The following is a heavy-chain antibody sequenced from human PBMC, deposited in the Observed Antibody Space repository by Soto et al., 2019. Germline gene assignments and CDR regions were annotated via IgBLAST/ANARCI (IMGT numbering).Heavy chain of an antibody. CDR1: GCNFSSYS. CDR2: ISSSSSYI. Sequence: GGSLRLSCAGSGCNFSSYSMNWVRQAPGKGLEWVSSISSSSSYIYYADSVTGRFTISRNNAKNSLYLQTNSLTAEDTAVYYCARDSFGPLRSAFDIWGQGTIVPVSS. CDR3: ARDSFGPLRSAFDI. V-gene: IGHV3-21*01. J-gene: IGHJ3*02. D-gene: IGHD3-10*01.